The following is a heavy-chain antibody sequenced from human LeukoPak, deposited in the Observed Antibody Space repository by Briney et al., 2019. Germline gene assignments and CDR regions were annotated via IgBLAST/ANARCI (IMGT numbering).Heavy chain of an antibody. CDR2: INHSGST. CDR3: ARGSLLDFKTSFDY. V-gene: IGHV4-34*01. J-gene: IGHJ4*02. D-gene: IGHD3-3*01. Sequence: SETLSLTCAVYGGSFSGYYWSWIRQPPGKGLEWIGEINHSGSTNYNPSLKSRVTISVDTSKNQFSLKLSSVTAADTAVYYCARGSLLDFKTSFDYWGQGTLVTVSS. CDR1: GGSFSGYY.